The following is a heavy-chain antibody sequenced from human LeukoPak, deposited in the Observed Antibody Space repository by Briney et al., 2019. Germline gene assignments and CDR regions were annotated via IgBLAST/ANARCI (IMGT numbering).Heavy chain of an antibody. CDR1: GFTFSSYW. Sequence: SGGSLRLSCASSGFTFSSYWMHGVRQAPGKGLVWVSRINSDWSSTSYADSVKGRFTISRDNAKNTLYLQMNSLRAEDTAVYFCASPADHYYYYVDVWGKGTTVTISS. CDR2: INSDWSST. J-gene: IGHJ6*03. V-gene: IGHV3-74*01. CDR3: ASPADHYYYYVDV.